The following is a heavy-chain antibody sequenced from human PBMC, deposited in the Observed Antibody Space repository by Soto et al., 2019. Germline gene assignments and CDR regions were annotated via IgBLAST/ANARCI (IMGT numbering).Heavy chain of an antibody. CDR1: GFTFSSYG. CDR2: ISYDGSNK. D-gene: IGHD3-10*01. V-gene: IGHV3-30*03. J-gene: IGHJ3*02. CDR3: ARSITMVRGHRPWAFDI. Sequence: PGGSLRLSCAASGFTFSSYGMHWVRQAPGKGLEWVAVISYDGSNKYYADSVKGRFTISRDNSKNTLYLQMNSLRAEDTAVYYCARSITMVRGHRPWAFDIWGQGTMVTVSS.